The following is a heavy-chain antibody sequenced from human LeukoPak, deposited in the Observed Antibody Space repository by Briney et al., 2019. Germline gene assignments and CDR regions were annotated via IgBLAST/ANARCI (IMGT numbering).Heavy chain of an antibody. D-gene: IGHD4/OR15-4a*01. CDR1: GFTVSSNS. J-gene: IGHJ4*02. CDR3: ARRAGAYSHPYDY. Sequence: PGGSLRLFCTVSGFTVSSNSMSWVRQAPGKGLEWVSFIYSDNTHYSDSVKRRFTISRDNSKNTLYLQMNSLRAEDTAVYYCARRAGAYSHPYDYWGQGTLVTVSS. V-gene: IGHV3-53*01. CDR2: IYSDNT.